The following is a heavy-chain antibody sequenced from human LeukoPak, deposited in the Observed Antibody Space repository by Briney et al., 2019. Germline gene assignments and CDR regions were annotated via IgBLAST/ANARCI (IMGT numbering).Heavy chain of an antibody. CDR2: ISSSSSYI. D-gene: IGHD3-3*01. Sequence: GGSLRLSCAASGFTFSSYAMSWVRQAPGKGLEWVSSISSSSSYIYYADSVKGRFTISRDNAKNSLYLQMNSLRAEDTAVYYCARDTGSDFWSGYLGYYYYYMDVWGKGTTVTVSS. CDR1: GFTFSSYA. CDR3: ARDTGSDFWSGYLGYYYYYMDV. V-gene: IGHV3-21*01. J-gene: IGHJ6*03.